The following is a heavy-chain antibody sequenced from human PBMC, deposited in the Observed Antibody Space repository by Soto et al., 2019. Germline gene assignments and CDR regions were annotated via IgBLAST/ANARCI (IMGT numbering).Heavy chain of an antibody. CDR1: GGTFSSYA. CDR3: ARHVPAAGYYYGMDV. V-gene: IGHV1-69*12. CDR2: IIPIVGTA. J-gene: IGHJ6*02. Sequence: QVQLVQSGAEVKKPGSSVKVSCKASGGTFSSYAIRWVRQAPGQGLEWMGGIIPIVGTANYAPKFQGRVMITAYESTSTAYMELSSLRSEDPAVYYCARHVPAAGYYYGMDVWGQGTTVTFSS. D-gene: IGHD2-2*01.